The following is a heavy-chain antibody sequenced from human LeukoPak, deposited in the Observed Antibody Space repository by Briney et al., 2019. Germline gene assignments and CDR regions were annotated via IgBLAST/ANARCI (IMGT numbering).Heavy chain of an antibody. Sequence: SETLSLTCTVSGGSISSYYWSWIRQPAGKGLECIGRIYSTGSTNYNPSLKSRVTMSVDTSKNQFSLRLRSVTAADKAVYYCARQIASAGTAGFDFWGQGALVTVSS. CDR2: IYSTGST. CDR1: GGSISSYY. V-gene: IGHV4-4*07. D-gene: IGHD6-13*01. J-gene: IGHJ4*02. CDR3: ARQIASAGTAGFDF.